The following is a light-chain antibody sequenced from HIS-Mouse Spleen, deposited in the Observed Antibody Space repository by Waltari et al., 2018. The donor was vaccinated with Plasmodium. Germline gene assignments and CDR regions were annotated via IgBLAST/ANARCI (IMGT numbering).Light chain of an antibody. V-gene: IGKV1-17*03. CDR2: AAS. J-gene: IGKJ3*01. CDR1: QGISNY. CDR3: QQYDNLPPLFT. Sequence: DIQMTQSPSAMSASVGDRVTITCRASQGISNYLAWFQQKTGKVPKRLIYAASSLQSGVPSRFSGSGSGTDFTFTISSLQPEDIATYYCQQYDNLPPLFTFGPGTKVDIK.